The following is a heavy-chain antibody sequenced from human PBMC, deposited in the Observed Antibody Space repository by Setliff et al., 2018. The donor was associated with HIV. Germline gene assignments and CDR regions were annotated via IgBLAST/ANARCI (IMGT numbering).Heavy chain of an antibody. V-gene: IGHV1-2*02. J-gene: IGHJ6*03. CDR3: ARDPYSTDYYYYMDV. CDR1: GFTFSDYY. D-gene: IGHD4-4*01. Sequence: ASVKVSCKASGFTFSDYYLHWVRQAPGQGLEWMGWINGNSGATNYAQKFQGRVTITRDTSTYTAYMELTRLRFDDTAVYSCARDPYSTDYYYYMDVWGKGTTVTVSS. CDR2: INGNSGAT.